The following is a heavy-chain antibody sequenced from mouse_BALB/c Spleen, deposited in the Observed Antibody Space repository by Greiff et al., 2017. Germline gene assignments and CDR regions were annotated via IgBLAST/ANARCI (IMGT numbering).Heavy chain of an antibody. Sequence: EVKLMESGGGLVKPGGSLKLSCAASGFTFSSYAMSWVRQSPEKRLEWVAEISSGGSYTYYPDTVTGRFTISRDNAKNTLYLEMSSLRSEDTAMYYCARNYGLWYFDVWGAGTTVTVSS. CDR1: GFTFSSYA. D-gene: IGHD1-2*01. CDR3: ARNYGLWYFDV. J-gene: IGHJ1*01. V-gene: IGHV5-9-4*01. CDR2: ISSGGSYT.